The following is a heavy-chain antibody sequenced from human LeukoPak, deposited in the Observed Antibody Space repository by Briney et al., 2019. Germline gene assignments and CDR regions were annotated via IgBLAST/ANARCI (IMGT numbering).Heavy chain of an antibody. CDR2: IYTSGST. J-gene: IGHJ4*02. CDR3: ATGSSWYVDY. D-gene: IGHD6-13*01. Sequence: SQTLSLTCTVSGGSLSSGSYYCSWIRQPAGKGLEWIGRIYTSGSTNYNPSLKSRVTISVDTSKNQFSLKLSSVTAADTAVYYCATGSSWYVDYWGQGTLVTVSS. CDR1: GGSLSSGSYY. V-gene: IGHV4-61*02.